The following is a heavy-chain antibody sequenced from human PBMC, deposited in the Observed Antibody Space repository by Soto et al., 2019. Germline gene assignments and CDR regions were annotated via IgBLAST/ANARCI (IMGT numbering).Heavy chain of an antibody. CDR1: GIVFSTYA. CDR2: VGTSPDAT. CDR3: AKDPPRGPLGIAAPGARCFDP. D-gene: IGHD6-13*01. Sequence: GGSLRLSCAASGIVFSTYAMSWVPQAPGKGPEWVSSVGTSPDATYYADSVKGRFTITRDNSKNTLSLQMNSLRAEDTAIYYCAKDPPRGPLGIAAPGARCFDPWGQGTLVTVSS. J-gene: IGHJ5*01. V-gene: IGHV3-23*01.